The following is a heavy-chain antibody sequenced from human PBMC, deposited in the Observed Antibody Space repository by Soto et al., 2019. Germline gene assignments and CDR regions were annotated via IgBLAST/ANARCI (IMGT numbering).Heavy chain of an antibody. V-gene: IGHV1-2*02. CDR3: ARGDYGTGGYPFPYFDY. CDR1: GYSFTGYY. CDR2: INPDSGAT. D-gene: IGHD2-8*02. Sequence: HEHLVQSGAEVKRPGASLKFSCKASGYSFTGYYIQWVRQAPGQGLEGMGWINPDSGATNYAQNFQGRVTLTSDTSISTASMDLTSPTSDDTAVYYCARGDYGTGGYPFPYFDYWGQGTLVIVSS. J-gene: IGHJ4*02.